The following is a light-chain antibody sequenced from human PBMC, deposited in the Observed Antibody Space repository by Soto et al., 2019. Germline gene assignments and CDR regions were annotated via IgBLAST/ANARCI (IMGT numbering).Light chain of an antibody. J-gene: IGKJ4*01. CDR1: QGISSW. Sequence: DIQMTQSPSSVSASVGDRVTITCRASQGISSWLAWYQQKPGKAPKLLIYAAYSLQSWVPSRFSGSESGADFTFTISSLQPEDFATYYCQQTTSFPVTFGGGTKVEIK. CDR2: AAY. CDR3: QQTTSFPVT. V-gene: IGKV1-12*01.